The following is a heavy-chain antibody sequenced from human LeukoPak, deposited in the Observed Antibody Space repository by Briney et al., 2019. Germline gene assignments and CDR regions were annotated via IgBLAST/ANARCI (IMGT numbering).Heavy chain of an antibody. V-gene: IGHV1-69*13. D-gene: IGHD1-26*01. CDR2: IIPIFGTA. J-gene: IGHJ1*01. CDR1: GGTFSSYA. CDR3: ARDDFGGVVGATMAGYFQH. Sequence: GASVKVSCKASGGTFSSYAISWVRQAPGQGLEWMGGIIPIFGTANYAQKFQGRVTITADESTSTAYMELSSLRSEDTAVYYCARDDFGGVVGATMAGYFQHWGQGTLVTVSS.